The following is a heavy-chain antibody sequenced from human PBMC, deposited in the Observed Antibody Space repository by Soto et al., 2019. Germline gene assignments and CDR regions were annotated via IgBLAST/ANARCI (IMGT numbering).Heavy chain of an antibody. J-gene: IGHJ4*02. CDR2: ISYGGGTT. Sequence: GGSQRLSSTASEVNFRNYGMSWVRQAPGKGLEWVSAISYGGGTTYYADSVKGRFTISRDNSKNTLYLQMNSLRAEDTAVYYCAAESYYESNGTKGRIDWGQGTLVTVSS. CDR1: EVNFRNYG. CDR3: AAESYYESNGTKGRID. V-gene: IGHV3-23*01. D-gene: IGHD3-22*01.